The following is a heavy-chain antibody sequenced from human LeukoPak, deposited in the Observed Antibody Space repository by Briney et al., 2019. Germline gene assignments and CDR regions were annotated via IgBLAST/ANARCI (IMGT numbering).Heavy chain of an antibody. CDR3: TTGPGNSGY. D-gene: IGHD4-23*01. J-gene: IGHJ4*02. Sequence: GGSLRLSCVVSGLTFDNAWMSWVRQATGEGLEWVGRIKSKNVGETTEYAAAVQGRFTISRDDSKDTVFLQMSSLKTEDTAVYYCTTGPGNSGYWGQGTLVTVSS. CDR2: IKSKNVGETT. V-gene: IGHV3-15*01. CDR1: GLTFDNAW.